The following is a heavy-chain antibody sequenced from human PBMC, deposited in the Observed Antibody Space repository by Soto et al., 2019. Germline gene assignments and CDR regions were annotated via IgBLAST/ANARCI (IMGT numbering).Heavy chain of an antibody. CDR3: ATSYYDSSGYYVIDY. D-gene: IGHD3-22*01. J-gene: IGHJ4*02. Sequence: SETLSLTCTVSGGSISSSSYYWGWIRQPPGKGLEWIGSIYYSGSTYYNPSLKSRVTISVDTSKNQFSLKLSSVTAADTAVYYCATSYYDSSGYYVIDYWGQGTLVTVSS. V-gene: IGHV4-39*01. CDR2: IYYSGST. CDR1: GGSISSSSYY.